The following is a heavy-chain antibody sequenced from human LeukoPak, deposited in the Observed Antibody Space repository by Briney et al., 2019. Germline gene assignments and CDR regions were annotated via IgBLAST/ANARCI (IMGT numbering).Heavy chain of an antibody. CDR1: GYSFVNYW. J-gene: IGHJ4*02. V-gene: IGHV5-51*01. CDR3: ARATGDDGYFDY. Sequence: GESLKISCKGSGYSFVNYWIGWVRQMPGKGLEWMGILYPGDSETRYSPSFQGQVTISVDESISTAFLQWSSLKASDTAIYYCARATGDDGYFDYWGQGTLVTVSS. CDR2: LYPGDSET.